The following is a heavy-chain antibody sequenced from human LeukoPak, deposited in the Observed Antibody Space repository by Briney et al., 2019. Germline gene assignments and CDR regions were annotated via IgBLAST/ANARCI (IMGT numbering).Heavy chain of an antibody. J-gene: IGHJ4*02. V-gene: IGHV1-46*01. D-gene: IGHD6-13*01. CDR3: ARAKLGYSSKGNQLDY. CDR2: INPSGGST. CDR1: GYTFTSYY. Sequence: VSVKVSCKASGYTFTSYYMHWVRQAPGQGLEWMGIINPSGGSTSYAQKFQGRVTMTRDMSTSTVYMELSSLRSEDTAVYYCARAKLGYSSKGNQLDYWGQGTLVTVSS.